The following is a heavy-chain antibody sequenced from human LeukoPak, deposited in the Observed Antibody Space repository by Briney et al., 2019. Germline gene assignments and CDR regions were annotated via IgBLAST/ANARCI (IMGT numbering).Heavy chain of an antibody. Sequence: PGGSLRLSCAASGFTFSSYTMNWVRQPPGKGLEWVSNIGTSSTTIYYADSVKGRFTISRDNAKNSLYLQMNSLRAEDTAVYYCARDGLIYDSSGYFDNWGQGTLVTVSS. V-gene: IGHV3-48*01. J-gene: IGHJ5*02. CDR1: GFTFSSYT. D-gene: IGHD3-22*01. CDR2: IGTSSTTI. CDR3: ARDGLIYDSSGYFDN.